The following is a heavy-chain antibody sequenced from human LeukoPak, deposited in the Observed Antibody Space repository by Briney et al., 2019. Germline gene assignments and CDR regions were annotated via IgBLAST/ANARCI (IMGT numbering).Heavy chain of an antibody. J-gene: IGHJ4*02. Sequence: GGSLRLSCAASGFSFSSSAMHWVRQAPGKGLEWVSSIRGSGGNTYYADSVKGRFTIPRDNFQNTLYLQMNSLRAEDTAVYYCAKDYYDSSIFSAPHLFACWGQGTLVTVSS. CDR1: GFSFSSSA. D-gene: IGHD3-22*01. CDR2: IRGSGGNT. V-gene: IGHV3-23*01. CDR3: AKDYYDSSIFSAPHLFAC.